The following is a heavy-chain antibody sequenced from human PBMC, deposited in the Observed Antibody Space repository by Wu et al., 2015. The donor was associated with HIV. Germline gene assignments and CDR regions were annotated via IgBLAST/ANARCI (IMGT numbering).Heavy chain of an antibody. CDR1: GYTFTDYY. Sequence: QVQLVQSGAEVKKLGASVKVSCKASGYTFTDYYIHWVRQAPGQGLEWMGWINPSTGGTFYAQKFQGKVTMTRDTSISAAYMEVNRLTSDDTAMFYXATGRGTADEFWGQGTLVTVSS. CDR3: ATGRGTADEF. CDR2: INPSTGGT. V-gene: IGHV1-2*02. D-gene: IGHD1/OR15-1a*01. J-gene: IGHJ4*02.